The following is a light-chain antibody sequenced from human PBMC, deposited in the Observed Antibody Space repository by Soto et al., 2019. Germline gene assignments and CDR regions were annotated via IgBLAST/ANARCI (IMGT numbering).Light chain of an antibody. CDR1: QTVTSSY. J-gene: IGKJ4*01. CDR3: PHYVTSPLT. CDR2: GAS. Sequence: EIVLTQSPGTLSLSPGERATLSCRASQTVTSSYLAWYQQKPGQSPRLLIYGASIRATGIPDRIIGNGSGTDFNLTISRLAPEEFAVYSCPHYVTSPLTFGGGTKVEIK. V-gene: IGKV3-20*01.